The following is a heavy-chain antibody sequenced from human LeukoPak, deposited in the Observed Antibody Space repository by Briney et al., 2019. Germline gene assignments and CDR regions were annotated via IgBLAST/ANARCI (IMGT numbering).Heavy chain of an antibody. CDR3: ARAKSAGLDV. D-gene: IGHD1-14*01. CDR2: IKQDGSEK. V-gene: IGHV3-7*01. Sequence: PGGSLRLSCAPSRFTFSNYWMSLVRQAPGKGLEWVVNIKQDGSEKYYVDSGKGRFTISRDNGKNSLYLQMNSLRVEDTAVYYCARAKSAGLDVWGKGTPVTVSS. CDR1: RFTFSNYW. J-gene: IGHJ6*04.